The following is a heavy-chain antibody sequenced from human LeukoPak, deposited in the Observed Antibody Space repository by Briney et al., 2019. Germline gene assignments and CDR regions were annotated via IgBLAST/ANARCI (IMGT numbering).Heavy chain of an antibody. J-gene: IGHJ4*02. CDR2: FDPEDGET. V-gene: IGHV1-24*01. CDR3: ATDQRVRVGGSQYGPYYFDY. CDR1: GYTLTELS. Sequence: ASVKVSCKVSGYTLTELSMHWVRQAPGKGLEWMGGFDPEDGETIYAQKFQGRVTMTEDTSTDTAYMELSSLRSEDTAVYYCATDQRVRVGGSQYGPYYFDYWGQGTLVTVSS. D-gene: IGHD1-26*01.